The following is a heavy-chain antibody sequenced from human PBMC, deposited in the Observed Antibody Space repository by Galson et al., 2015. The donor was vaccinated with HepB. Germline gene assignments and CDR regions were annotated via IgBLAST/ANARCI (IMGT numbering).Heavy chain of an antibody. CDR1: GFTFSTYT. D-gene: IGHD5-24*01. CDR3: ARDREMSTRWPDYYLHSGMDV. V-gene: IGHV3-30*01. CDR2: TSYDERNK. Sequence: SLRLSCAASGFTFSTYTMHWVRQAPGKGLEWVSLTSYDERNKNYADSVKGRFTISRDNPKNTLYLQMNSLRPEDTAVYYCARDREMSTRWPDYYLHSGMDVWGQGTTVTVSS. J-gene: IGHJ6*02.